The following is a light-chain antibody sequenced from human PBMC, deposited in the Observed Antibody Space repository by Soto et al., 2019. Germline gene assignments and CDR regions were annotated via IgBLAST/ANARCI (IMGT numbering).Light chain of an antibody. CDR1: QSVSGNY. CDR3: QHYGSSPWT. V-gene: IGKV3-20*01. CDR2: GAS. Sequence: EFVLTQSPGTLSLSPGERATLSCRASQSVSGNYLVWYQQKPGQAPRLLIYGASSRATGIPDRFSGSGSGTDFTLTISRLAPEDFAVYYCQHYGSSPWTFGQGTKVEIK. J-gene: IGKJ1*01.